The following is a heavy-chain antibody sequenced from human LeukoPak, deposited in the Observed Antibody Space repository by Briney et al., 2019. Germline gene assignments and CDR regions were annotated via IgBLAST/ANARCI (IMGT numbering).Heavy chain of an antibody. CDR2: ISSSGGST. CDR1: GFTFSYYE. D-gene: IGHD6-6*01. V-gene: IGHV3-23*01. Sequence: PGGSLRLSCAASGFTFSYYEMNWVRQAPGKGLEWVSGISSSGGSTYYADSVKGRFTISRDNSKNTLYLQMNSLRAEDTAVYYCAKETSSSFDYWGQGTLVTVSS. CDR3: AKETSSSFDY. J-gene: IGHJ4*02.